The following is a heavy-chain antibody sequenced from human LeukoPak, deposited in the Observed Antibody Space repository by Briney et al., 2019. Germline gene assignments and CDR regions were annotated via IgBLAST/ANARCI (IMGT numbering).Heavy chain of an antibody. Sequence: GASVKVSCKASGYTFTSYDINWVRQAPGQGLEWMGWISAYNGNTNYAQKLQGRVTMTTDTSTSTAYMELRSLRSDDTAVYYCARDGYCSGGSCYSHYYYYMDVWGKGTTVTISS. V-gene: IGHV1-18*01. CDR3: ARDGYCSGGSCYSHYYYYMDV. CDR1: GYTFTSYD. CDR2: ISAYNGNT. D-gene: IGHD2-15*01. J-gene: IGHJ6*03.